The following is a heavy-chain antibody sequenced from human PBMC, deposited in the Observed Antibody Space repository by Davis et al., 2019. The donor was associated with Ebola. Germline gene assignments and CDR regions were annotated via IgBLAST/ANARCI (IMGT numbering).Heavy chain of an antibody. V-gene: IGHV3-21*01. J-gene: IGHJ6*02. CDR2: ISSSSSYI. Sequence: PGGSLRLSCAASGFTFSSYSMNWVRQAPGKGLEWVSSISSSSSYIYYADSVKGRFTISRDNAKNSLYLQMNSLRAEDTAVYYCARDARRYGNPALYYYYYGMDVWGQGTTVTVSS. CDR1: GFTFSSYS. D-gene: IGHD1-14*01. CDR3: ARDARRYGNPALYYYYYGMDV.